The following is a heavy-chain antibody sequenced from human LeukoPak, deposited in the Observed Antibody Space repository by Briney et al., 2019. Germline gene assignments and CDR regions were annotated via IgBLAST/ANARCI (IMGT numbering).Heavy chain of an antibody. D-gene: IGHD3-22*01. CDR1: GGSISRYY. CDR3: ARSRYYDSPFDY. Sequence: SETLSLTCTVSGGSISRYYWSWIRQPPGKGLEWIGYIYYTWSTNYNPSLKSRVTISVDTSKNQFSLKLSAVTAADTAVYYCARSRYYDSPFDYWGQGTLVTVSS. CDR2: IYYTWST. V-gene: IGHV4-59*12. J-gene: IGHJ4*02.